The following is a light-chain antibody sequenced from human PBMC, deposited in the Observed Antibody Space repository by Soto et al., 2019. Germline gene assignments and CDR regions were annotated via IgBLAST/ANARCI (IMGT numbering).Light chain of an antibody. J-gene: IGLJ2*01. CDR2: SNT. CDR3: AAWEDSLNGVV. Sequence: QSVLTQPPSASGTPGQTIAISCSGGSSNIGSHTVNWYQQLPGTAPRLLIYSNTQRPSGVPDRFSGSKSGTSASLAISGLQSEYEGDYYGAAWEDSLNGVVFGGGTKLTVL. CDR1: SSNIGSHT. V-gene: IGLV1-44*01.